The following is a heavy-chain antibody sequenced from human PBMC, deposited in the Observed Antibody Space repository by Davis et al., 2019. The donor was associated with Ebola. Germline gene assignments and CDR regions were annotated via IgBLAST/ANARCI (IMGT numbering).Heavy chain of an antibody. CDR3: ARAIFGGVSMDF. J-gene: IGHJ6*02. CDR1: GFIFRIYD. CDR2: IGTAGDT. Sequence: GSLRLSCAASGFIFRIYDMHWVRQVPGKGLEWVSSIGTAGDTYYPGSVKGRFTISRENVKNSLYLQMNSLRAGDTAVYYCARAIFGGVSMDFWGQGTTVTVSS. D-gene: IGHD3-3*01. V-gene: IGHV3-13*01.